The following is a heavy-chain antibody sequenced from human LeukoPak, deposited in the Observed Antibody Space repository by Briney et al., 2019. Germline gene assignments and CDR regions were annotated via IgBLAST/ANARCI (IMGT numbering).Heavy chain of an antibody. V-gene: IGHV4-39*01. J-gene: IGHJ4*02. Sequence: GSLRLSCAASGFTFNTYGMNWVRQAPGKGLEWIGSIYYSGSTYYNPSLKSRVTISVDTSKNQFSLKLSSVTAADTAVYYCARQKWDILTGYPDYWGQGTLVTVSS. CDR3: ARQKWDILTGYPDY. CDR2: IYYSGST. CDR1: GFTFNTYG. D-gene: IGHD3-9*01.